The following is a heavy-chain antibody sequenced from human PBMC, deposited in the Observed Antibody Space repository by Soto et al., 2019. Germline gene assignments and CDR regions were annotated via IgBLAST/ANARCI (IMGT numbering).Heavy chain of an antibody. J-gene: IGHJ4*02. CDR1: GYSFSTYW. V-gene: IGHV5-10-1*01. D-gene: IGHD6-6*01. CDR3: ARHSGSYSSSSPVGY. CDR2: IDPSDAYT. Sequence: LGESLKISCKGSGYSFSTYWITWVRQMPGKGLEWMGRIDPSDAYTTYSPSFQGHVTISVDKSISTANLQWSSLKASDTAMYYCARHSGSYSSSSPVGYWGQGTLVTVSS.